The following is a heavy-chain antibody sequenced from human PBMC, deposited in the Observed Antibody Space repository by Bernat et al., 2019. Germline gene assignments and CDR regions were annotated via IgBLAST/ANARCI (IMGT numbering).Heavy chain of an antibody. Sequence: QVQLVQSGAEVKKPGASVKVSCRASGYTFTGSYIHWVRQAPGQGPEWMGWIDHKNGDTKYAQKFQGRVTLTRDTSISTAYMELSSLTSDDTAVYYFSRGHPGKLDYWGQGILVTVSS. J-gene: IGHJ4*02. V-gene: IGHV1-2*02. CDR1: GYTFTGSY. CDR2: IDHKNGDT. CDR3: SRGHPGKLDY.